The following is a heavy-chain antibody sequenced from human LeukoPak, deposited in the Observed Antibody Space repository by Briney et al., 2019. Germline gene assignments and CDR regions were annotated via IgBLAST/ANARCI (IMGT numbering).Heavy chain of an antibody. J-gene: IGHJ5*02. D-gene: IGHD6-13*01. V-gene: IGHV3-48*01. CDR3: ARETVGIAAASAFDP. CDR1: GFTFSSYA. Sequence: PGGSLRLSCAASGFTFSSYAMSWVRQAPGKGLEWVSYISSSSSTIYYADSVKGRFTISRDNAKNSLYLQMNSLRAEDTAVYYCARETVGIAAASAFDPWGQGTLVTASS. CDR2: ISSSSSTI.